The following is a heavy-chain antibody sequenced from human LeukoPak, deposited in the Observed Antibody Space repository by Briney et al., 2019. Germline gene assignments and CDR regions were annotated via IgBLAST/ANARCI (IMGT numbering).Heavy chain of an antibody. CDR3: ARDPTEYYDSSGSNWFDP. Sequence: GGTLRPSCAASGFIFNTYDMNCVRQAPGKGLEWVSSISGSGGTTYSADSVKGRFTISRDNTKNTLYLQMNSLRADDTAVYYCARDPTEYYDSSGSNWFDPWGQGTLVTVSS. D-gene: IGHD3-22*01. CDR2: ISGSGGTT. CDR1: GFIFNTYD. V-gene: IGHV3-23*01. J-gene: IGHJ5*02.